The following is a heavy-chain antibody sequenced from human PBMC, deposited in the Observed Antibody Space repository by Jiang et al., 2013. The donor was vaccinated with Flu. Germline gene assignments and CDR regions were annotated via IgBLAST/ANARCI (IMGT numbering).Heavy chain of an antibody. D-gene: IGHD4-17*01. Sequence: LLKPSETLSLTCTVSGGSISTSKHYWGWIRQPPGKGLEWIGSIFYSGDTYTYYNPTLESRVGISVDTSKNQISLELNSVTAADTAVYFCARHPALTTVLLYPWGQGILVTVSS. J-gene: IGHJ5*02. CDR1: GGSISTSKHY. CDR2: IFYSGDTYT. V-gene: IGHV4-39*01. CDR3: ARHPALTTVLLYP.